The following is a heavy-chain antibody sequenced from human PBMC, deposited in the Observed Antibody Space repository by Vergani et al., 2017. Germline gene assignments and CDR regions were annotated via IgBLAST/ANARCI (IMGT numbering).Heavy chain of an antibody. J-gene: IGHJ6*03. CDR1: GGTFTSYH. Sequence: QVQLQQWGGGLLKPSETLSLTCVVNGGTFTSYHWKWIRQSPGEGLEWVGDIDHTGRPDYNPSLKSRLTMSVDKSRNQFSLSLNSVTATDTAISFCARVNTETSGHLYYYYYMDVWGQGTAVTVS. V-gene: IGHV4-34*01. D-gene: IGHD4-11*01. CDR2: IDHTGRP. CDR3: ARVNTETSGHLYYYYYMDV.